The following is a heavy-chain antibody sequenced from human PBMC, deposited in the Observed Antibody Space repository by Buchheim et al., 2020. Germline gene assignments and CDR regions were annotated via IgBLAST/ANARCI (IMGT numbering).Heavy chain of an antibody. V-gene: IGHV3-21*01. CDR2: ISSSSSYI. Sequence: EVQLVESGGGLVKPGGSLRLSCAASGFTFSSYSMNWVRQAPGKGLEWVSSISSSSSYIYYADSVKGRFTISKDNAKNSLYLQMNSLRAEDTAVYYCARVGLLLWLGELFDYYGMDVWGQGTT. J-gene: IGHJ6*02. D-gene: IGHD3-10*01. CDR3: ARVGLLLWLGELFDYYGMDV. CDR1: GFTFSSYS.